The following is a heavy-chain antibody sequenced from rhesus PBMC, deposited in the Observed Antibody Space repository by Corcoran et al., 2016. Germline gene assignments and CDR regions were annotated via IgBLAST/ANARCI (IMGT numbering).Heavy chain of an antibody. CDR3: ARLSSYYFDY. CDR1: GGSISGGSG. V-gene: IGHV4S7*01. Sequence: QVQLQESGPGLVKPSETLSLTCAVSGGSISGGSGWSWIRKPPGKGLEWIGHIFDSIGSTYYNPSLKSRVTISRDTSKIQFSLKLSSVTAADTAVYYCARLSSYYFDYWGQGALVTVSS. J-gene: IGHJ4*01. CDR2: IFDSIGST.